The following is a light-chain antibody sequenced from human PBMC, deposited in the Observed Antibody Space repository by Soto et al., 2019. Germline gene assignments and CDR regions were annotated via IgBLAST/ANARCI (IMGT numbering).Light chain of an antibody. CDR1: NIGRKS. J-gene: IGLJ3*02. Sequence: SYELTQPPSVSVAPGKTARITCGGNNIGRKSVHWYQQKPGQAPVLVIYYDSDRHSGIPARFSGSNSGNTDTLTISRVEAGDEADDYCQVWDSSSEWVFGGGTKLTVL. V-gene: IGLV3-21*04. CDR3: QVWDSSSEWV. CDR2: YDS.